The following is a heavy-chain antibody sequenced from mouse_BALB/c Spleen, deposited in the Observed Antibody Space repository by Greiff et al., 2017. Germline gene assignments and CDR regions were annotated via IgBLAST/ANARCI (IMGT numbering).Heavy chain of an antibody. CDR1: GFTFSSYA. CDR3: AREGYYGSSYDY. CDR2: ISSGGST. J-gene: IGHJ2*01. V-gene: IGHV5-6-5*01. D-gene: IGHD1-1*01. Sequence: EVKLVESGGGLVQPGGSLKLSCAASGFTFSSYAMSWVRQTPEKRLEWVASISSGGSTYYPDSVKGRFTISRDNARNILYLQMSSLRSEDTAMYYCAREGYYGSSYDYWGQGTTLTVSS.